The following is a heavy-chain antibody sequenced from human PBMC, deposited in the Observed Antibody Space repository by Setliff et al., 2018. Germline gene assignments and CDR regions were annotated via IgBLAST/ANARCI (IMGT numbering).Heavy chain of an antibody. V-gene: IGHV4-61*09. Sequence: PSETLSLTCSVSGASISSGSNYWSWIRQPAGKGVEWIGHILSSGGTNYNPSLKNRVSISLDTSKNQFSLNLTSVTAADTAGYYCARAPPNRYSGSYEYFYMDVWGKGTTVTVSS. D-gene: IGHD1-26*01. CDR3: ARAPPNRYSGSYEYFYMDV. J-gene: IGHJ6*03. CDR2: ILSSGGT. CDR1: GASISSGSNY.